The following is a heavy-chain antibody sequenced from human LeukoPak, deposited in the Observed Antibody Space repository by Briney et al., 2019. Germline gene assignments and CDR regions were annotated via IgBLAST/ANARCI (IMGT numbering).Heavy chain of an antibody. Sequence: SETLSLTCAVYGGSFGGYYWSWIRQPPGKGLEWIGEINHSGSTNYNPSLKSRVTISVDTSKNQFSLKLSSVTAADTAVYYCARGQTYYYGSGGYRSNNWFDPWGQGTLVTVSS. J-gene: IGHJ5*02. V-gene: IGHV4-34*01. D-gene: IGHD3-10*01. CDR2: INHSGST. CDR3: ARGQTYYYGSGGYRSNNWFDP. CDR1: GGSFGGYY.